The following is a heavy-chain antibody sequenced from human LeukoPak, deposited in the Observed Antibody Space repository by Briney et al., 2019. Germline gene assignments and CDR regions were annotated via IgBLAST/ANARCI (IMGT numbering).Heavy chain of an antibody. V-gene: IGHV3-43*02. CDR1: GFTFDDYA. CDR2: ISGDGGST. Sequence: GGSLRLSCAASGFTFDDYAMHWVRQAPGKGLEWVSLISGDGGSTYYADSAKGRFTISRDNSKNSLYLQMNILRTEDTALYYCAKDIASVGAPLFYYYYYGMDVWAQGTTVTVSS. D-gene: IGHD1-26*01. J-gene: IGHJ6*02. CDR3: AKDIASVGAPLFYYYYYGMDV.